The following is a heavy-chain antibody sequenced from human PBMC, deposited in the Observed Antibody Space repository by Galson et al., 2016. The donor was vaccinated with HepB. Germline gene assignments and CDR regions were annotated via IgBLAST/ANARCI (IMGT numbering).Heavy chain of an antibody. Sequence: SLRLSCAASGFTFSNYAMNWVRQAPGKGLEWVSVISGSTYYADSVRGRFTISRDNSKNTLYLQMHSLRVEDTAVYYCAKESGYSDRYPYYYGMDVWGQGTTVTVSS. D-gene: IGHD2-21*02. V-gene: IGHV3-23*01. CDR2: ISGST. J-gene: IGHJ6*02. CDR1: GFTFSNYA. CDR3: AKESGYSDRYPYYYGMDV.